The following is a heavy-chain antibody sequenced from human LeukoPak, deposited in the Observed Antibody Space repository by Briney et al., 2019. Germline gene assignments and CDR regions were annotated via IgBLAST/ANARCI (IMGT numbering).Heavy chain of an antibody. V-gene: IGHV3-74*03. CDR1: GFTFSTYT. CDR2: INNDGRST. Sequence: GGSLRLSCAASGFTFSTYTIHWVRHVPGKGLWVSRINNDGRSTTYADSVKGRFTISRDNAKDTLYLQMNSLTAEDTAVYYCARDGGGSSGYYWRLGYWGQGTLVTVSS. CDR3: ARDGGGSSGYYWRLGY. D-gene: IGHD3-22*01. J-gene: IGHJ4*02.